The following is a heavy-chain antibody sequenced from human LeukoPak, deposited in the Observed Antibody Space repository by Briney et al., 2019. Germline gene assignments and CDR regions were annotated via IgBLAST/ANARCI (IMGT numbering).Heavy chain of an antibody. CDR3: ARPGYYSNWFDP. V-gene: IGHV4-39*01. CDR1: GGSISSSSYY. CDR2: IYYSGST. D-gene: IGHD3-22*01. Sequence: SETLSLTCTASGGSISSSSYYWGWIRQPPGKGLEWIGSIYYSGSTYYNPSLKSRVTISVDTSKNQFSLKLSSVTAADTAVYYCARPGYYSNWFDPWGQGTLVTVSS. J-gene: IGHJ5*02.